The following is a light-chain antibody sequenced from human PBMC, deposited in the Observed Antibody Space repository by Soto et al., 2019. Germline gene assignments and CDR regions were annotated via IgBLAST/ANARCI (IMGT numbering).Light chain of an antibody. Sequence: VLTQSPATLSLSPGERATLSCRASQSVNSYLAWYQQKPGQAPRLLIYDASNRATGIPARFSGGGSETDFTLTISSLEPEDFAVYYCQQRTFWPRTFGQGTKVDIK. V-gene: IGKV3-11*01. CDR3: QQRTFWPRT. CDR2: DAS. J-gene: IGKJ1*01. CDR1: QSVNSY.